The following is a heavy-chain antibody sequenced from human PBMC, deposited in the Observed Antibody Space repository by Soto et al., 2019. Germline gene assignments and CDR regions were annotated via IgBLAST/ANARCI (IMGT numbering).Heavy chain of an antibody. J-gene: IGHJ6*02. CDR1: GGTFSSYA. D-gene: IGHD5-18*01. V-gene: IGHV1-69*13. CDR3: ARSVDTAMASLYYYYYGMDV. Sequence: SVKVSCKASGGTFSSYAISWVRQATGQGLEWMGGIIPIFGTANYAQKFQGRVTITADESTSTAYMELSSLRSEDTAVYYCARSVDTAMASLYYYYYGMDVWGQGTTVTAP. CDR2: IIPIFGTA.